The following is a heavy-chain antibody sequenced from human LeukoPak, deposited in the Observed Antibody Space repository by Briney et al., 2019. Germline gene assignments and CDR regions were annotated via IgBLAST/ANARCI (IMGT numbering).Heavy chain of an antibody. CDR1: GFTFSSYS. Sequence: GGSLRLSCAASGFTFSSYSKNWVRQAPGKGLEWVSSISSSSSYIYYADSVKGRFTISRDNAKNSLYLQMNSLSAEDTAVYYCARVPFPGSGTRRGNNWFDPWGQGTLVTVSS. D-gene: IGHD3-10*01. CDR3: ARVPFPGSGTRRGNNWFDP. CDR2: ISSSSSYI. J-gene: IGHJ5*02. V-gene: IGHV3-21*01.